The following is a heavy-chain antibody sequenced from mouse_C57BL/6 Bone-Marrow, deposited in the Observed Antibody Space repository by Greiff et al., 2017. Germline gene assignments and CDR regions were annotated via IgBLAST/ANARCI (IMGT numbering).Heavy chain of an antibody. CDR2: IWSGGST. Sequence: VQLQQSGPGLVQPSQSLSITCTVSGFSLTSYGVHWVRQSPGKGLEWLGVIWSGGSTDYNAAFISRLSISKDNSTSQVFFKMNSLQADDTAIYYCARRTAQATFYAMDYWGQGTSVTVSS. CDR3: ARRTAQATFYAMDY. J-gene: IGHJ4*01. CDR1: GFSLTSYG. D-gene: IGHD3-2*02. V-gene: IGHV2-2*01.